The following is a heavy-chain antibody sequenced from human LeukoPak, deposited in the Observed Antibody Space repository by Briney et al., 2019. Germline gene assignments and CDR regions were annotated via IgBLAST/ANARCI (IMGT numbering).Heavy chain of an antibody. J-gene: IGHJ4*02. V-gene: IGHV3-7*01. Sequence: GGSLRLSCAAPGFTFSSYWMSWVRQAPGKGLEWVANIKQDGSEKYYVDSVKGRFTISRDNAKNSLYLQMNSLRAEDTAVYYCARDFHGDYAFDYWGQGTLVTVSS. CDR1: GFTFSSYW. D-gene: IGHD4-17*01. CDR3: ARDFHGDYAFDY. CDR2: IKQDGSEK.